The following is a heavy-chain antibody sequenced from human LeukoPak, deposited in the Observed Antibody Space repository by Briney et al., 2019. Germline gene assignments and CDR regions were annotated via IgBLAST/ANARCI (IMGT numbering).Heavy chain of an antibody. CDR1: GMSISSYY. CDR2: IFTSGST. D-gene: IGHD2-21*02. V-gene: IGHV4-4*07. CDR3: ARARRYCDGDCSSGGYWYFDL. Sequence: SETLSLTCSVSGMSISSYYWTWIRQPAGKGLEWIGRIFTSGSTSYNPSLTSRVTMSVDTSKNQFSLTLTSVTAADTAVYYCARARRYCDGDCSSGGYWYFDLWGRGTLVTVSS. J-gene: IGHJ2*01.